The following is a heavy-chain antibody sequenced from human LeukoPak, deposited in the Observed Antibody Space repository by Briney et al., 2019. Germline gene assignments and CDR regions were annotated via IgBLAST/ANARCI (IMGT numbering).Heavy chain of an antibody. Sequence: GGSLRLSCAASGFTLSSYAMSWVRQAPGKGLEWVSGISGRDSTTYYADSVKGRFTISRENSKNTLYLQMNSLRAEDTAVYYCATSGGSYWSWGQGTLVTVSS. CDR2: ISGRDSTT. CDR3: ATSGGSYWS. V-gene: IGHV3-23*01. CDR1: GFTLSSYA. J-gene: IGHJ5*02. D-gene: IGHD1-26*01.